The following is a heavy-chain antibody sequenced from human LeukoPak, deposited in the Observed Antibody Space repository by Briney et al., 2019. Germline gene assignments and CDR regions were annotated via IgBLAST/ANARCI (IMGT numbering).Heavy chain of an antibody. D-gene: IGHD4-17*01. Sequence: SETLSLTCTVSSGSISSYFWSWIRQPPGKGLEWIGYIYYSGSTNYNPSLKSRVTISVDTSKNQFSLKLSSVTAADTAVYYCARLSTVTTSFDYWGQGTLVTVSS. CDR1: SGSISSYF. CDR2: IYYSGST. J-gene: IGHJ4*02. CDR3: ARLSTVTTSFDY. V-gene: IGHV4-59*01.